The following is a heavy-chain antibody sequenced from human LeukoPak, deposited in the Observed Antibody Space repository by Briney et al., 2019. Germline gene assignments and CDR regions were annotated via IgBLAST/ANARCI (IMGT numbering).Heavy chain of an antibody. D-gene: IGHD2-2*01. CDR1: GFTFSSYA. CDR2: ISGSGGST. V-gene: IGHV3-23*01. Sequence: GGSLRLSCAASGFTFSSYAMSWVRQAPGKGLEWVSAISGSGGSTYYADSVKGRFTISRDNSKNTLYLQMNSLRAEDTAVYYCAKRGSWVPAAPHDYWGQGTLVTVSS. CDR3: AKRGSWVPAAPHDY. J-gene: IGHJ4*02.